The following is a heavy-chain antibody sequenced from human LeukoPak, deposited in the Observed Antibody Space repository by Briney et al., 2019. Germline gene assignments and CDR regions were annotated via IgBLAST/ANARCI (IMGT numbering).Heavy chain of an antibody. CDR3: TRSIMNFYVSGT. CDR1: GGSVSSTSSSYF. Sequence: SQTLSLTCTVSGGSVSSTSSSYFWNWMRQPPGKGLEWIGYIYHTGSTKYNPSLESRVTMSVDTFKSQFSLKLRSVTAADTAVYYCTRSIMNFYVSGTWGRGTLVTVSS. J-gene: IGHJ5*02. V-gene: IGHV4-61*01. CDR2: IYHTGST. D-gene: IGHD3-10*01.